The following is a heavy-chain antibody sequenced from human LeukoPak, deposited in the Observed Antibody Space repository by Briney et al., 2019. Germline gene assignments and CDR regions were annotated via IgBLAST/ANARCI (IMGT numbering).Heavy chain of an antibody. CDR3: AKDGYYYDSSGSDH. Sequence: GGSLRLSCAASGFTFSSYAMGWVRQAPGKGLEWVSAISGSGGSTYYADSVKGRFTISRDNSKNTLYLQMNSLRAEDTAVYYCAKDGYYYDSSGSDHWGQGTLVTVSS. CDR2: ISGSGGST. J-gene: IGHJ4*02. CDR1: GFTFSSYA. D-gene: IGHD3-22*01. V-gene: IGHV3-23*01.